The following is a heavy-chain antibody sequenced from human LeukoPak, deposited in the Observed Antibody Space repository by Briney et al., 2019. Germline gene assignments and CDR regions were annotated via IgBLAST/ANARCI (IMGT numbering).Heavy chain of an antibody. Sequence: GGSLRLSCAASGFTFSSYAMSWVRQAPGKGLEWVSAISNGGSTYYADSVKGRFTISRDNAKNTLYLQMNSLRAEDTAVYYCARVGGYGNIDYWGQGTLVTVSS. J-gene: IGHJ4*02. D-gene: IGHD5-12*01. CDR2: ISNGGST. CDR3: ARVGGYGNIDY. V-gene: IGHV3-23*01. CDR1: GFTFSSYA.